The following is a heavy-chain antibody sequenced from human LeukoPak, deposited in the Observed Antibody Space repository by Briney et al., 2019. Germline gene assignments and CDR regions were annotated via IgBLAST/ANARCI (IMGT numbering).Heavy chain of an antibody. J-gene: IGHJ6*03. CDR3: ARAEAKNVTGSRQYYYYYYYMDV. V-gene: IGHV6-1*01. Sequence: SQTLSLTCAISGDSVSSNSAAWNWIRQSLSRGLEWLGRTYYRSKWYNDYAVSVKSRITINPDTSKNQFSLQLNSVTPEDTAVYYCARAEAKNVTGSRQYYYYYYYMDVWGKGTTVTISS. CDR2: TYYRSKWYN. D-gene: IGHD3-10*01. CDR1: GDSVSSNSAA.